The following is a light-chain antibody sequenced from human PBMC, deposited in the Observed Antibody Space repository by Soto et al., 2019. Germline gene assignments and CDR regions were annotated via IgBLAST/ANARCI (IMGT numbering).Light chain of an antibody. CDR1: NSDVGSYNL. Sequence: QSVLTQPASVSGSPRQSITISCTGTNSDVGSYNLVSWFQQHPGKAPKLVIYEVTKRPSGVSDRFSGSKSGNTAFLTISGLQAEDEADYYCFSYAGDSVYVFGTGTKVTVL. CDR2: EVT. J-gene: IGLJ1*01. V-gene: IGLV2-23*02. CDR3: FSYAGDSVYV.